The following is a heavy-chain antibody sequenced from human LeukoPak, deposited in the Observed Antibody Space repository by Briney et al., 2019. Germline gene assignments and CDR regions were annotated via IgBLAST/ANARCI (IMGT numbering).Heavy chain of an antibody. CDR1: GFTFSSYA. D-gene: IGHD3-10*01. Sequence: GASLRLSCAASGFTFSSYAMSWVRQAPGKGLEWVSAISGSGGSTYYADSVKGRFTISRDNSKNTLYLQMNSLRAEDTAVYYCTTDLRDYYGSGSYYNPYYYYYGMDVWGKGTTVTVSS. V-gene: IGHV3-23*01. CDR2: ISGSGGST. J-gene: IGHJ6*04. CDR3: TTDLRDYYGSGSYYNPYYYYYGMDV.